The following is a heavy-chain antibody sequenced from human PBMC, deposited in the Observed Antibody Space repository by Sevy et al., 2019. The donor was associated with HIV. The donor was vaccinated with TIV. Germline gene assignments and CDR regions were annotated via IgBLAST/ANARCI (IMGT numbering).Heavy chain of an antibody. CDR2: ISGSGGST. V-gene: IGHV3-23*01. D-gene: IGHD5-12*01. Sequence: GGSLRLSCAASGFTFSSYAMSWVRQAPGKGLEWVSAISGSGGSTYYADSVKGRFTISRDNSKNTQYLQMNSLRAEDTAVYYCAKANLYSGYDRFDAFDIWGQGTMVTVSS. J-gene: IGHJ3*02. CDR3: AKANLYSGYDRFDAFDI. CDR1: GFTFSSYA.